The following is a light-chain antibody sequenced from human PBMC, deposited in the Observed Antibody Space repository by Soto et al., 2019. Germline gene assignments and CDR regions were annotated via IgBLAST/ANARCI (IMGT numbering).Light chain of an antibody. CDR1: RSVSSN. CDR2: GAS. CDR3: QQYQTWPPLS. V-gene: IGKV3-15*01. J-gene: IGKJ4*01. Sequence: EIVMTQSPASLSVSPGERATLSCRASRSVSSNLAWYQHKPGQAPRLLIYGASTRATAIPARFSGSGSGTEFTLTNSSLQSEDFAVYYCQQYQTWPPLSFGVGTKVEIK.